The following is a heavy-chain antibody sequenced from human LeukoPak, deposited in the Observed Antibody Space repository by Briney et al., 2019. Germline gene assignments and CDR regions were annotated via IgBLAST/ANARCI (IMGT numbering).Heavy chain of an antibody. V-gene: IGHV4-61*02. D-gene: IGHD5-12*01. CDR3: ARVFGGSDFNYYYYYMDV. Sequence: PSETLSLTCTVSGGSISSVGYYWTWLRQPAGKALEWIGRIYPSGNTMYNPSLTSRVTISVDTSKNQFSLKLNSVTAADTAVYYCARVFGGSDFNYYYYYMDVWGKGTTVTISS. J-gene: IGHJ6*03. CDR2: IYPSGNT. CDR1: GGSISSVGYY.